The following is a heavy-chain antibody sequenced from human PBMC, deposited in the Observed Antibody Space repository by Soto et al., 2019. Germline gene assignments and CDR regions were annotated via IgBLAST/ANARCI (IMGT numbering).Heavy chain of an antibody. CDR2: INAYNGNT. J-gene: IGHJ6*02. CDR3: ARDGVAGTASYGMDV. D-gene: IGHD6-19*01. Sequence: GASVKVSCKASGYSFTSYAIHWVRQAPGQGLEWMGWINAYNGNTKYAQKLQGRVTMTTDTSTSTAYMELRSLRSDDTAVYYCARDGVAGTASYGMDVWGQGTTVTVSS. CDR1: GYSFTSYA. V-gene: IGHV1-18*01.